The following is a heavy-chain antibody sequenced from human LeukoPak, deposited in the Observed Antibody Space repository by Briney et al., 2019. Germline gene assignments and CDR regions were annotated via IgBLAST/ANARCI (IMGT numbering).Heavy chain of an antibody. D-gene: IGHD3-10*01. J-gene: IGHJ4*02. CDR3: ARDRGARGRGLA. V-gene: IGHV3-21*06. CDR1: GFTFRIYG. CDR2: ISDTSDI. Sequence: GGSLRLSCAASGFTFRIYGMNGVRQALGRGLEWVSSISDTSDISYADSVKGRFTVSRDNAKNSVFLQMNSLRLEDTAVYYCARDRGARGRGLAWGQGTLVSVSS.